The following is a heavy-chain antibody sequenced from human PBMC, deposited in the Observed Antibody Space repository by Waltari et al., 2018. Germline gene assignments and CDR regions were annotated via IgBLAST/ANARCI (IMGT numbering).Heavy chain of an antibody. Sequence: EVLLVESGGGLIQPGGSLRLSCVAPGFTVGNNYMTWVRQAPGKGLEWVSFIYSGGDTYYADSVKGRFTISRDNSKNTLYLQMNSLRADDTAVYHCARVPGYSWGQGTLVTVSS. CDR2: IYSGGDT. J-gene: IGHJ4*02. CDR3: ARVPGYS. V-gene: IGHV3-53*01. CDR1: GFTVGNNY.